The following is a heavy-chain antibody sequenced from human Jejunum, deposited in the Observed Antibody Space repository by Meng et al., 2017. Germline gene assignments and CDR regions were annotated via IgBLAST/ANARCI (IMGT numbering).Heavy chain of an antibody. V-gene: IGHV3-48*03. CDR2: ISSSGATT. CDR3: AKGGGGTSWYPRDN. D-gene: IGHD6-13*01. CDR1: GFTFSSDE. J-gene: IGHJ4*02. Sequence: GESLKISCEASGFTFSSDEMSWVRQAPGKGLEWISYISSSGATTYYRDSVKGRFTISRDNARNSLYLQMNSLRVEDTAVYYCAKGGGGTSWYPRDNWGQGTLVTVSS.